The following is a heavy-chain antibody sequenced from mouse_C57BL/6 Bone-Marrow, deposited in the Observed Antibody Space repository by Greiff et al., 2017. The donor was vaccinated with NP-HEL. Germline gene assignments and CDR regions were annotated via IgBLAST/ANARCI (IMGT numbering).Heavy chain of an antibody. Sequence: EVQLQQSGAELVRPGASVKLSCTASGFNIKDDYMHWVKQRPEQGLEWIGWIDPENGDTEYASKFQGKATITADTSSNTAYLQLSSLTSEDTAVYYCTTLGSGRFAYWGQGTLVTVSA. V-gene: IGHV14-4*01. CDR3: TTLGSGRFAY. J-gene: IGHJ3*01. CDR1: GFNIKDDY. CDR2: IDPENGDT. D-gene: IGHD1-3*01.